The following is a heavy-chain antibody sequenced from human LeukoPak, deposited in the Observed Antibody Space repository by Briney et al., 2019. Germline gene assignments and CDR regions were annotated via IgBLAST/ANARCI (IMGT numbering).Heavy chain of an antibody. CDR3: ATDLTSGTSLDY. D-gene: IGHD2-2*01. CDR2: FDPEDGET. J-gene: IGHJ4*02. V-gene: IGHV1-24*01. Sequence: ASVKVSCKASGYTFTGYYMHWVRQAPGKGLEWMGGFDPEDGETIYAQKFQGRVTMTEDTSTDTAYMELSSLRSEDTAVYYCATDLTSGTSLDYWGQGTLVTVSS. CDR1: GYTFTGYY.